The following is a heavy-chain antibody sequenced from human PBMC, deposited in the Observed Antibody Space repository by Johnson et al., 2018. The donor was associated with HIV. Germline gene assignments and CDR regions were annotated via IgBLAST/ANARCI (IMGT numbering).Heavy chain of an antibody. V-gene: IGHV3-30*04. CDR3: ARYREMPAWWDAFDI. CDR1: GFTFSSYA. D-gene: IGHD2-15*01. J-gene: IGHJ3*02. CDR2: ISYDGSTK. Sequence: QVQLVESGGGVVQPGRSLRLSCAASGFTFSSYAMHWVRQAPGKGLEWVAVISYDGSTKYYADSVKGRFTISRDNAKNSLYLQMNSLRAEDTAVYYCARYREMPAWWDAFDIWGQGTMVTVSS.